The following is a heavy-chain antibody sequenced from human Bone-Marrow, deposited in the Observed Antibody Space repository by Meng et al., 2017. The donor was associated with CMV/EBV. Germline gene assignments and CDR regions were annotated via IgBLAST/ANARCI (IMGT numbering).Heavy chain of an antibody. CDR1: GFTFSHYG. D-gene: IGHD4/OR15-4a*01. CDR2: ISYDGSNK. V-gene: IGHV3-30*03. Sequence: GESLKISCAASGFTFSHYGLHWVRHAPGKGLQWLALISYDGSNKQYADSVKGRFTVSRDNSQNTLFLQMNSLRPEDTAVYYCATSRLRAGADRETDFWGQGDLVTVSS. CDR3: ATSRLRAGADRETDF. J-gene: IGHJ4*02.